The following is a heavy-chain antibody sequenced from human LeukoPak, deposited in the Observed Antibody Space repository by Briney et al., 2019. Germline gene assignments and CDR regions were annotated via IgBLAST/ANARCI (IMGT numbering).Heavy chain of an antibody. V-gene: IGHV3-9*01. CDR1: GFTFDDYA. CDR2: ISWNSGSI. D-gene: IGHD3-10*01. Sequence: SGGSLRLSCAASGFTFDDYAMHWVRQAPGKGLEWVSGISWNSGSIGYADSVRGRFTISRDNAKNSLYLQMNSLRAEDTALYYCAKDYGSGCPYWYFDLWGRGTLVTVSS. CDR3: AKDYGSGCPYWYFDL. J-gene: IGHJ2*01.